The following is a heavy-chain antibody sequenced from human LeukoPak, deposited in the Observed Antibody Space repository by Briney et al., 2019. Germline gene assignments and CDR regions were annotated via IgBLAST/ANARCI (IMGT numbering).Heavy chain of an antibody. J-gene: IGHJ4*02. D-gene: IGHD6-6*01. CDR3: ARGSIAARPGNDY. CDR2: MNPNSGNT. Sequence: GASVKVSCKASGYTFTSYDINWVRQATGQGLERMGWMNPNSGNTGYAQKFQGRVTITRNTSISTAYMELSSLRSEDTAVYYCARGSIAARPGNDYWGQGTLVTVSS. CDR1: GYTFTSYD. V-gene: IGHV1-8*03.